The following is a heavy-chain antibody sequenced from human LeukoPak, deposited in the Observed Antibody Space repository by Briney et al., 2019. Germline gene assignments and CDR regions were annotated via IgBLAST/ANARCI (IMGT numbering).Heavy chain of an antibody. CDR3: ARADLRRGDGTAGLFGH. D-gene: IGHD1-1*01. Sequence: PGGSLRLSCAASGFSVSTNYMSWVRQAPGKGLEWVSVLYAGGDIYYADSVKGRFTISRDNSKNTLYLQMSSLRAEDTAVYFCARADLRRGDGTAGLFGHWGQGTLVTVS. CDR1: GFSVSTNY. CDR2: LYAGGDI. J-gene: IGHJ4*02. V-gene: IGHV3-53*01.